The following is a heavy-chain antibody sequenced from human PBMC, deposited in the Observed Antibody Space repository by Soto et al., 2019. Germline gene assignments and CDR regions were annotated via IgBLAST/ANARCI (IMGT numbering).Heavy chain of an antibody. CDR2: IYSGGST. CDR3: ARVLTSAQWFGELYSLDV. CDR1: GFTVNANY. J-gene: IGHJ6*02. D-gene: IGHD3-10*01. V-gene: IGHV3-53*01. Sequence: EVQLVESGGGLIQPGGSLRLSCAASGFTVNANYMNWVRQAPGKGLEWVSVIYSGGSTYYADSVKGRFTISRDNSKKTLYLQMNGLGAEDTAVYYCARVLTSAQWFGELYSLDVWGQGTMFTVSS.